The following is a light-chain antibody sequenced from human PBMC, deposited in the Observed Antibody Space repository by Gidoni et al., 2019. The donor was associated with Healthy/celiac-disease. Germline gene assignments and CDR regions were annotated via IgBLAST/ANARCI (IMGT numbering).Light chain of an antibody. J-gene: IGKJ5*01. CDR2: DAS. CDR3: QQYDNLHIT. CDR1: QDISNY. V-gene: IGKV1-33*01. Sequence: DIQMTQSPSSLSASVGDRVTITCQASQDISNYLNWYQQKPGKAPKLLIYDASNLETGVPSMFSGSGSGTDFTFTISSLQPEDIATYYCQQYDNLHITFGQGTRLEIK.